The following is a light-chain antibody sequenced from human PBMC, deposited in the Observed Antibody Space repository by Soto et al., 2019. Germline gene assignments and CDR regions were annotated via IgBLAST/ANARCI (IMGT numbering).Light chain of an antibody. CDR1: QSISSW. CDR3: QQYNNWPPAT. J-gene: IGKJ1*01. CDR2: DAS. V-gene: IGKV1-5*01. Sequence: DIQMTQSPSTLSASVGDRVTITCRASQSISSWLAWYQQKPGKAPKLLIYDASILEIGVPSRFSGSGSGTEFTLTISSLQPDDLATYYCQQYNNWPPATFGQGTKVEIK.